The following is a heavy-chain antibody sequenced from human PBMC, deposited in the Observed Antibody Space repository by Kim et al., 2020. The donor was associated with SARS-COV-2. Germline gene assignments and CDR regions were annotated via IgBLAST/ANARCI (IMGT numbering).Heavy chain of an antibody. CDR1: GFSISTYW. D-gene: IGHD3-3*02. CDR3: ARAFHIASVDY. V-gene: IGHV3-74*03. J-gene: IGHJ4*02. CDR2: IKGDGSGA. Sequence: GGSLRLSCAASGFSISTYWMHWVRQVPGKGLLWLSRIKGDGSGATYADPVKGRFTVFRDNAKNMVYLQIDSLRDEDTALYYCARAFHIASVDYWGQGTLVSVSS.